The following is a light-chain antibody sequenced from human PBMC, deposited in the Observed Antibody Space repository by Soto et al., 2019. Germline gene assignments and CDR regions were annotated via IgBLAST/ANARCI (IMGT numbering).Light chain of an antibody. J-gene: IGKJ2*01. CDR3: QQRSNWPPMYT. CDR2: DAS. V-gene: IGKV3-11*01. Sequence: EIVLTHSPATLSLSPGERATLSCRASQSVSSYLAWYQQKPGQAPRLLIYDASNRATGIPARFSGSGSGTDFTLTINSLEPEDFAVYYCQQRSNWPPMYTFGQGTKLEIK. CDR1: QSVSSY.